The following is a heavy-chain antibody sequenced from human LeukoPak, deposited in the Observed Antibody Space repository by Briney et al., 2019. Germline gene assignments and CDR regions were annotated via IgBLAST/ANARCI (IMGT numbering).Heavy chain of an antibody. CDR1: GGSISSSSYY. J-gene: IGHJ5*02. CDR3: ARHGSWFDP. V-gene: IGHV4-39*01. D-gene: IGHD2-15*01. CDR2: IYYSGST. Sequence: SETLSLTCTVSGGSISSSSYYWGWIRQPPGKGLEWIGSIYYSGSTYYNPSLKSRVTISVDTSKNQFSLKLSSVTAADTAVYYCARHGSWFDPWGQGTLVTVSS.